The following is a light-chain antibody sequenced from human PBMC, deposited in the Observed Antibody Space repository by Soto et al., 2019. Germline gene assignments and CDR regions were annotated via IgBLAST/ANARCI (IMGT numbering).Light chain of an antibody. CDR3: QQYGSSGT. Sequence: EIVFTQSPGTPSLSPGGRGTLSRRASQSVSNNYLAWYQQKPGQDPRVLIYGESNRATGIPDRFSGSGSGTDFTLTISRLEPEDFAVYYCQQYGSSGTFGQGTKVDIK. CDR1: QSVSNNY. V-gene: IGKV3-20*01. J-gene: IGKJ1*01. CDR2: GES.